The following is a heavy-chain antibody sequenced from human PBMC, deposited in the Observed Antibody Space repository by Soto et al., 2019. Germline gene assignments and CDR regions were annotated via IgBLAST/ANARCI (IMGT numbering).Heavy chain of an antibody. CDR1: GLTCNNYG. CDR2: IWHDGSNK. D-gene: IGHD1-26*01. CDR3: TRAAIKGELLDY. J-gene: IGHJ4*02. V-gene: IGHV3-33*01. Sequence: VGSLRLSWAASGLTCNNYGMHWVRQAPGKGLEWVALIWHDGSNKVYADSVKGRFTISRDNSKNTLNLQMNSLRVEDTAVYYCTRAAIKGELLDYWGQGTQVTVSS.